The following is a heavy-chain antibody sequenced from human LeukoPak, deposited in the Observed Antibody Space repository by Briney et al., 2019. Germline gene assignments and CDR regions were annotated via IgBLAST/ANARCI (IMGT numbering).Heavy chain of an antibody. V-gene: IGHV4-39*01. D-gene: IGHD3-10*01. CDR3: ARQSYYYGSGSSNWFDP. CDR1: GGSITDTNYY. CDR2: IYYTGTT. Sequence: PSETLSLTCSVSGGSITDTNYYWAWIRQPPGKGLEWIANIYYTGTTYYNPSLKSRVTISVDTSNNQFSLKLSSVTAADTAVYYCARQSYYYGSGSSNWFDPWGQGTLVTVSS. J-gene: IGHJ5*02.